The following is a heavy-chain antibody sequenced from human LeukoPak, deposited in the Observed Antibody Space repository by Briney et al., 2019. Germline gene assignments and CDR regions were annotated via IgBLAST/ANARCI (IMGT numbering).Heavy chain of an antibody. J-gene: IGHJ3*02. V-gene: IGHV4-61*02. Sequence: SETLSLTCTVSGGSISSGSYYWSWIRQPAGKGLEWIGRIYTSGSTNYNPSHKSRVTISVDTSKNQFSLKLSSVTAADTAVYYCARADFWSGTYAFDIWGQGTMVTVSS. D-gene: IGHD3-3*01. CDR3: ARADFWSGTYAFDI. CDR2: IYTSGST. CDR1: GGSISSGSYY.